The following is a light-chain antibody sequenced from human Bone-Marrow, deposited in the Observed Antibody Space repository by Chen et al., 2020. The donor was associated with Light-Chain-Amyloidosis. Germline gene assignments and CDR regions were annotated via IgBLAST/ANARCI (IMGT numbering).Light chain of an antibody. Sequence: QSALTQPPSTSGTPGLRVTITCSGGSSNIVANNVNWYQQLPETAPRLVIYNDNQRPSGVPDRYAGSKSGTSGSLAIGGLQSEDEADYYCAAWDERVIGQVFGTGTKVTVL. CDR2: NDN. V-gene: IGLV1-44*01. CDR3: AAWDERVIGQV. CDR1: SSNIVANN. J-gene: IGLJ1*01.